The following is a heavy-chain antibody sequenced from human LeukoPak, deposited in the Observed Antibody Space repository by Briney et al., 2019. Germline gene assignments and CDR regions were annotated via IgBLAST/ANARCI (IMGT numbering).Heavy chain of an antibody. J-gene: IGHJ4*02. D-gene: IGHD1-26*01. CDR3: AKGGLRWELSFDY. CDR1: GFTFSSYW. Sequence: GGSLRLSCAASGFTFSSYWMSWVRQAPGKGLEWVANIKQDGSEKYYVDSVKGRFTISRDNAKNSLYLQMNSLRVEDTAVYYCAKGGLRWELSFDYWGQGTLVTVSS. V-gene: IGHV3-7*01. CDR2: IKQDGSEK.